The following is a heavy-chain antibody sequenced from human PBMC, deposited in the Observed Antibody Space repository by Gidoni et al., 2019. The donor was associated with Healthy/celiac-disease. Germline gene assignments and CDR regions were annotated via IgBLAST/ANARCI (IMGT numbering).Heavy chain of an antibody. J-gene: IGHJ6*02. Sequence: QVQLQESGPGLVKPSQTLSLTCTVSGGSISSGGYYWSWIRKHPGKGLEWIGYIYYSGSTYYYPSLKSRVTISVDTSKNQFSLKLSSVTAADTAVYYCARTLVDTVRGVTIYYYYYGMDVWGQGTTVTVSS. V-gene: IGHV4-31*03. CDR3: ARTLVDTVRGVTIYYYYYGMDV. CDR2: IYYSGST. D-gene: IGHD3-10*01. CDR1: GGSISSGGYY.